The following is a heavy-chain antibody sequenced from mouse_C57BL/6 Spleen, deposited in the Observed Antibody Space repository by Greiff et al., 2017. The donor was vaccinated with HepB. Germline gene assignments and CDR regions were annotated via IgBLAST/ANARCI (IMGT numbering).Heavy chain of an antibody. CDR3: ARIYSNYFDY. CDR1: GYTFTSYW. D-gene: IGHD2-5*01. V-gene: IGHV1-7*01. CDR2: INPSSGYT. Sequence: QVQLKESGAELAKPGASVKLSCKASGYTFTSYWMHWVKQRPGQGLEWIGYINPSSGYTKYNQKFKDKATLTAYKSSSTAYMQLSSLTYEDSAVYYCARIYSNYFDYWGQGTTLTVSS. J-gene: IGHJ2*01.